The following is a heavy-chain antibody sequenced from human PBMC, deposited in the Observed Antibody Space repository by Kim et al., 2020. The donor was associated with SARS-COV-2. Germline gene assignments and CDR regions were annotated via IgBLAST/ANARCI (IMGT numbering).Heavy chain of an antibody. J-gene: IGHJ4*02. CDR3: ARDHLDGYNI. D-gene: IGHD5-12*01. Sequence: GGSLRLSCAASGFSVNRFYMTWVRQAPGKGLEWVSVIYYDGNTDYAASVRGRFTIFRDSSRNTLYLQMNSLRAEDTAVYFCARDHLDGYNIWGQGTLVTVSS. V-gene: IGHV3-53*01. CDR1: GFSVNRFY. CDR2: IYYDGNT.